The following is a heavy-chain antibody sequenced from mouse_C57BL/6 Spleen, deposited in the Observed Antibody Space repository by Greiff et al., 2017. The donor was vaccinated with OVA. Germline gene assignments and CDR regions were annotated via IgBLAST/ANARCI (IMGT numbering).Heavy chain of an antibody. D-gene: IGHD1-1*01. V-gene: IGHV1-80*01. CDR2: IYPGDGDT. CDR1: GYAFSSYW. CDR3: ASYYYGSSYWYFDV. Sequence: VQLQQSGAELVKPGASVKISCKASGYAFSSYWMNWVKQRPGQGLEWIGQIYPGDGDTNYNGKFKGKATLTADKSSSTAYMQLSSLTSEDSAVYFCASYYYGSSYWYFDVWGTGTTVTVSS. J-gene: IGHJ1*03.